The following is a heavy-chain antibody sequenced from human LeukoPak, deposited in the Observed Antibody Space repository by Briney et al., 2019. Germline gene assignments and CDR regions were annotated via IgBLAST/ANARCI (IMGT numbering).Heavy chain of an antibody. CDR3: ARAAYSSSPDY. CDR1: GFTFSNYE. CDR2: ISPSSGTM. D-gene: IGHD6-13*01. V-gene: IGHV3-48*02. Sequence: GGSLRLSCEASGFTFSNYEMNWVRQAPGKGLEWVSYISPSSGTMYYADSVEGRFTISRDNARSSLYLHMNSLRDEDTAVYYCARAAYSSSPDYWGQGTLVTVSS. J-gene: IGHJ4*02.